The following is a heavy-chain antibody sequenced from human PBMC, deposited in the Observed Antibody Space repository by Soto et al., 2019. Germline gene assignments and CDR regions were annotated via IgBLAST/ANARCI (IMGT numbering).Heavy chain of an antibody. CDR2: IYFNGNA. D-gene: IGHD3-3*01. CDR1: GDSIRSTYY. Sequence: QLQLQESGPGLVKPSETLSLTCVVSGDSIRSTYYWGWIRQPPGKGLEWIGSIYFNGNAYYNPSLESGVTMSVDTSMIQFSLNLSSVTAAATAVYYCTRRIFAHWYFDLWGRGTLVTVSS. CDR3: TRRIFAHWYFDL. V-gene: IGHV4-39*01. J-gene: IGHJ2*01.